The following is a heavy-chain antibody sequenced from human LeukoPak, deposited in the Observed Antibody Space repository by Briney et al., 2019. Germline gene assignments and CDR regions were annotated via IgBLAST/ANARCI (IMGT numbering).Heavy chain of an antibody. CDR3: ARSRVGDY. D-gene: IGHD1-26*01. Sequence: GGSLRLSCAASEFSVGSNYMTWVRQAPGKGLEWVANIKQDGSEKYYVDSVKGRFTISRDNAKNSLYLQMNSLRAEDAAVYYCARSRVGDYWGQGTLVTASS. J-gene: IGHJ4*02. CDR2: IKQDGSEK. CDR1: EFSVGSNY. V-gene: IGHV3-7*01.